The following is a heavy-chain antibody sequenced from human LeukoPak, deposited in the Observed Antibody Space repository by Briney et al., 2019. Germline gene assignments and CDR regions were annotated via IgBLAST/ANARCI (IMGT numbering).Heavy chain of an antibody. Sequence: SVKVSCKASGGTFSSYAISWVRQAPGQGLEWMGRIIPILGIANYAQKFQGRVTITADKSTSTAYMELSSLRSEDAAVYYCARGHDSSGYFFDYWGQGTLVTVSS. CDR2: IIPILGIA. CDR3: ARGHDSSGYFFDY. CDR1: GGTFSSYA. V-gene: IGHV1-69*04. J-gene: IGHJ4*02. D-gene: IGHD3-22*01.